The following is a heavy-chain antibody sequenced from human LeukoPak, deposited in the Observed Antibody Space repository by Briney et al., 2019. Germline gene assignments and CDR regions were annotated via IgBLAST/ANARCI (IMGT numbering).Heavy chain of an antibody. CDR2: LSGRSNSI. V-gene: IGHV3-48*01. CDR3: ARENYDSSGGHGLQH. D-gene: IGHD3-22*01. Sequence: GGSLRLSCAASGFTFTTYGMNWLRQAPGKGLEWVSYLSGRSNSIYYAESVKGRFTISRDNSKNMLHLQMNSLRGEDTAVYYCARENYDSSGGHGLQHWGQGTLVTVSS. CDR1: GFTFTTYG. J-gene: IGHJ1*01.